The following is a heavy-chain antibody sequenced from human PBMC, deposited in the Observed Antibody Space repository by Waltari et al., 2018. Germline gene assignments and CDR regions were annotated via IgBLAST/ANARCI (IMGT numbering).Heavy chain of an antibody. CDR1: GGSISSGSYY. CDR3: ARVTIVGATRGTVY. CDR2: IYTSGST. V-gene: IGHV4-61*02. J-gene: IGHJ4*02. D-gene: IGHD1-26*01. Sequence: QVQLQESGPGLVKPSQTLSLTCTVSGGSISSGSYYWSWIRKPAGKGREWHGRIYTSGSTSYNPSLQSRVTIAVDTSKNQFSLKLSSVTAADTAVYYCARVTIVGATRGTVYWGQGTLVTVSS.